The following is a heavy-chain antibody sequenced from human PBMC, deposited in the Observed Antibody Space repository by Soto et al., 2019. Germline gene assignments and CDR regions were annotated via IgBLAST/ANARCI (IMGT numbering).Heavy chain of an antibody. CDR3: GKVLVGATGHTDSDS. Sequence: KPSETLSLTCTVSGGSIYRSGYYWGWIRQPPGRGLEWIGNIDYNGVTYSNPSLKSRVTISRDTSKNQFSLKLTSVTAADTALYYCGKVLVGATGHTDSDSWGPGTLVT. J-gene: IGHJ4*02. CDR1: GGSIYRSGYY. CDR2: IDYNGVT. D-gene: IGHD2-15*01. V-gene: IGHV4-39*01.